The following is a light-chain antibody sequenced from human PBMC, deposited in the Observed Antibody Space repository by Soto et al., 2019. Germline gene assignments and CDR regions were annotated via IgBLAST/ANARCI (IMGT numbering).Light chain of an antibody. CDR3: QHDGSSPRT. CDR1: QSVSSSY. J-gene: IGKJ1*01. CDR2: GAS. V-gene: IGKV3-20*01. Sequence: EIVLTQSPGTLSLSPGERATLSCRASQSVSSSYLAWYQQKPGQAPRLLIYGASSRATGIPDRFSGSGSGTDFTLTISRLETDDCAVYYCQHDGSSPRTFGQGTKVEIK.